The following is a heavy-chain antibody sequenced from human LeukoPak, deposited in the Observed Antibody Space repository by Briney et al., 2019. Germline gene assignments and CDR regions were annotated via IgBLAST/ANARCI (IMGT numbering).Heavy chain of an antibody. CDR3: AKDRPGEAWFDY. CDR2: ISSTSSYI. J-gene: IGHJ4*02. V-gene: IGHV3-21*04. Sequence: PGGSLRLSCAASGFIFSSYTINWVRQAPGKGLEWLSSISSTSSYIYYADSVKGRFAISRDNAKNLLYLQMNSLRAEDTAVYYCAKDRPGEAWFDYWGQGTLVTVSS. D-gene: IGHD7-27*01. CDR1: GFIFSSYT.